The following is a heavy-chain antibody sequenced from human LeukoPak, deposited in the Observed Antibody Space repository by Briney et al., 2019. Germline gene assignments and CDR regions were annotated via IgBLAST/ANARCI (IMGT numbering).Heavy chain of an antibody. V-gene: IGHV3-9*01. J-gene: IGHJ3*01. CDR2: ITWNSGSI. D-gene: IGHD3-16*01. Sequence: PGGSLRLSCAASGFTFDDYAMHWVRQAPGKGLEWVSGITWNSGSIGYADSVKGRFTISRDNAKNSLYLQMNSLRAEDTAVYYCARDLLTGWGQGTMVTVSS. CDR1: GFTFDDYA. CDR3: ARDLLTG.